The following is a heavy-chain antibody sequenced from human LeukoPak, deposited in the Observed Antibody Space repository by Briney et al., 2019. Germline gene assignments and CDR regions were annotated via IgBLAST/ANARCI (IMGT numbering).Heavy chain of an antibody. CDR2: IYYSGST. CDR3: ARVVGGSYYGWGYYFDY. Sequence: SETLSLTCTVSGGSISSYYWSWIRQPPGKGLEWIGYIYYSGSTNYNPSLKSRVTISVDTSKNQFSLKLSPVTAADTAAYYCARVVGGSYYGWGYYFDYWGQGTLVTVSS. V-gene: IGHV4-59*01. D-gene: IGHD1-26*01. J-gene: IGHJ4*02. CDR1: GGSISSYY.